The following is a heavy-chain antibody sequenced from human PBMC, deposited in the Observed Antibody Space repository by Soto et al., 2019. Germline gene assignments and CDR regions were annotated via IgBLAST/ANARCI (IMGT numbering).Heavy chain of an antibody. CDR1: GDSVSSNSAA. CDR3: TSNKCYGRDYYGMDV. V-gene: IGHV6-1*01. Sequence: SQTLSLTCAISGDSVSSNSAAWSWIRQSPSRGLEWLGRAYYRSQWYYDSAVSVRSRITVIPDTSKNQFSLQLNSVTPADTAVYYCTSNKCYGRDYYGMDVWGQGTTVTVSS. D-gene: IGHD4-17*01. J-gene: IGHJ6*02. CDR2: AYYRSQWYY.